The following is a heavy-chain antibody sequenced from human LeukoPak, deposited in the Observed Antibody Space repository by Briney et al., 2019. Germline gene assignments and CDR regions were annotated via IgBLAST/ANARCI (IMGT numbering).Heavy chain of an antibody. D-gene: IGHD2-2*01. CDR3: ARQLGYCSSTSCYADKVDY. CDR2: IYYSGST. V-gene: IGHV4-39*01. J-gene: IGHJ4*02. CDR1: GGSISSSSYY. Sequence: PSETLSLTCTVSGGSISSSSYYWGWIRQPPGKGLEWIGSIYYSGSTYYNPSLKSRITISVDTSKNQFSLKLSSVTAADTAVYYCARQLGYCSSTSCYADKVDYWGQGTLVTVSS.